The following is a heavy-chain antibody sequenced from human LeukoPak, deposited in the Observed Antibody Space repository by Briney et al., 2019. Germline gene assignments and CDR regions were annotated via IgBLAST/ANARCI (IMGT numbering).Heavy chain of an antibody. Sequence: PSETLSLTCTVSGGSISSSSYYWGWIRQPPGKGLEWIVSIYYSGSTYYNPSLKSRVTISVDTSKNQFSLKLSSVTAADTAVYYCARDRGFWSGYYLPYYYYYMDVWGKGTTVTVSS. CDR1: GGSISSSSYY. J-gene: IGHJ6*03. D-gene: IGHD3-3*01. CDR2: IYYSGST. V-gene: IGHV4-39*07. CDR3: ARDRGFWSGYYLPYYYYYMDV.